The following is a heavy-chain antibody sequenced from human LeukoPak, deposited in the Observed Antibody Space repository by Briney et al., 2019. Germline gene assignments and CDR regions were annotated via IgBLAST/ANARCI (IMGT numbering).Heavy chain of an antibody. CDR3: TRDYWSVSDVGPGFDP. J-gene: IGHJ5*02. V-gene: IGHV1-2*02. CDR2: IHPQTGAT. D-gene: IGHD2-15*01. Sequence: GASVKVSCKASGYTFTGYSLHWVRQAPGQGFEWMGWIHPQTGATNYAHNFQARVTMTSDTSITTAYMQLSSLTSDDAAVYYCTRDYWSVSDVGPGFDPWGQGTLVIVSS. CDR1: GYTFTGYS.